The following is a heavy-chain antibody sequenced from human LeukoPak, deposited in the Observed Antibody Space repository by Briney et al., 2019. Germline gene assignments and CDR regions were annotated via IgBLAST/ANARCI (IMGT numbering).Heavy chain of an antibody. V-gene: IGHV1-8*01. D-gene: IGHD1-14*01. CDR2: MNPNSGNT. Sequence: ASVTVSCKASGYTFTSYDINWVRQAPGQGLEWMGWMNPNSGNTGYAQKLQGRVTMTRDTSITTAYMELSSLRSEDTAVYYCARVVIRGTTGDGGDYWGQGTLVTVSS. J-gene: IGHJ4*02. CDR3: ARVVIRGTTGDGGDY. CDR1: GYTFTSYD.